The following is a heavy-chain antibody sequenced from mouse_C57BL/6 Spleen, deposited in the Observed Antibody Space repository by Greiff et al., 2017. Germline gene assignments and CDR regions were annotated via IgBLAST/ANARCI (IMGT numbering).Heavy chain of an antibody. Sequence: EVQLQQSGAELVRPGASVKLSCTASGFNIKDDYMHWVKQRPEQGLEWIGWIDPENGDTEYASKFQGKATITADTSSNTAYLQLSSLTSEDTAVYYCTTFLATVVPYWYFDVWGTGTTVTVSS. D-gene: IGHD1-1*01. CDR1: GFNIKDDY. V-gene: IGHV14-4*01. CDR3: TTFLATVVPYWYFDV. J-gene: IGHJ1*03. CDR2: IDPENGDT.